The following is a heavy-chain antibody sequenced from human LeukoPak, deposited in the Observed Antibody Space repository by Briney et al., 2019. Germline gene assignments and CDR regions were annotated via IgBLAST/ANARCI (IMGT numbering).Heavy chain of an antibody. V-gene: IGHV4-59*01. CDR3: AREPRGSGSYYNGGFDY. Sequence: PSETLSLTCTVSGGSISSYYWSWVRQTPGKGLEWVGYIYYSGSTNYNPSLKSRVTISVDTSKIQFSLKLSSVTAADTAVYYCAREPRGSGSYYNGGFDYWGQGTLVTVSS. D-gene: IGHD3-10*01. CDR2: IYYSGST. CDR1: GGSISSYY. J-gene: IGHJ4*02.